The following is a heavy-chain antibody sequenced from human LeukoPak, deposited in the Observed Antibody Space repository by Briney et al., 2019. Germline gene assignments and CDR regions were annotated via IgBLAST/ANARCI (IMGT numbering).Heavy chain of an antibody. CDR3: ARDFSYYYDSSGYYDC. J-gene: IGHJ4*02. Sequence: ASVKVSCKASGYTFTSYGISWVRQAPGQGLEWMGWISAYNGNTNYAQKLQGRVTMTTDTSTSTAYMELRGLRSDDTAVYYCARDFSYYYDSSGYYDCWGQGTLVTVSS. D-gene: IGHD3-22*01. V-gene: IGHV1-18*01. CDR2: ISAYNGNT. CDR1: GYTFTSYG.